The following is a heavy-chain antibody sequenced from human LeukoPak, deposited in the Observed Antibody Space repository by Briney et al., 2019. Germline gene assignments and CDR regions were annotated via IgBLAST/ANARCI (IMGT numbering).Heavy chain of an antibody. CDR2: VYTSGST. J-gene: IGHJ4*02. V-gene: IGHV4-4*07. D-gene: IGHD1-26*01. CDR3: ARGPPSGATRFDY. CDR1: GGSIGSYY. Sequence: SETLSLTCTVSGGSIGSYYWSWIRQPAGKGLEWIGRVYTSGSTHYNPSLKSRVTMSVDTSKNQFSLKLSSVTAADTVVYYCARGPPSGATRFDYWGQGTLVTVSS.